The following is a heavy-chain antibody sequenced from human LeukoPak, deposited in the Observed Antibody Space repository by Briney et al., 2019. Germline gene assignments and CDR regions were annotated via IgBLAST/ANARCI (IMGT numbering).Heavy chain of an antibody. CDR3: ARSYSSGWYGNPLVDWFDP. CDR2: INAGNGNT. Sequence: ASVKVSCKASGYTFTSYAMHWVRQAPGQRLEWMGWINAGNGNTKYSQKFQGRVTMTTDTSTSTAYMELRSLRSDDTAVYYCARSYSSGWYGNPLVDWFDPWGQGTLVTVSS. CDR1: GYTFTSYA. J-gene: IGHJ5*02. V-gene: IGHV1-3*01. D-gene: IGHD6-19*01.